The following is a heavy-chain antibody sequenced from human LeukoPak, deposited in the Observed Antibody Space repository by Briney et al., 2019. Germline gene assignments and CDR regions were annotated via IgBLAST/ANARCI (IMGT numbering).Heavy chain of an antibody. CDR2: INPNSGGT. CDR1: GYTFTRYY. V-gene: IGHV1-2*02. Sequence: GASVKVSCKASGYTFTRYYMHWVRQAPGQGLEWMGWINPNSGGTNYAQKFQGRVTMTRDTSISTAYMELSRLRSDDTAVYYCARASGIVGATGLYYYYYMDVWGKGTTVTVSS. J-gene: IGHJ6*03. D-gene: IGHD1-26*01. CDR3: ARASGIVGATGLYYYYYMDV.